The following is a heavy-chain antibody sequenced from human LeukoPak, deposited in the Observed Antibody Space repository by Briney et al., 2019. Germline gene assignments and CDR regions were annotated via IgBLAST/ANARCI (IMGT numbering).Heavy chain of an antibody. CDR2: INHRGTT. D-gene: IGHD2-21*01. J-gene: IGHJ4*02. Sequence: SETLTLTCGVFGGSLSDDYWSWIRQPPGKGLEWIGEINHRGTTNYNPSLRSRVTISVDTSKNQFSLNLTSVSAAVTSTYYCARVPGRRYLQHIFDSWGQGTLVTVSS. CDR1: GGSLSDDY. CDR3: ARVPGRRYLQHIFDS. V-gene: IGHV4-34*01.